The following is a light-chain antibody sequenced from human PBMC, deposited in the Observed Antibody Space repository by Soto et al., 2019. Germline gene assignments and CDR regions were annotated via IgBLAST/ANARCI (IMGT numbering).Light chain of an antibody. CDR2: DAS. CDR1: QSVSHY. Sequence: EIVLTQSPATLSLSPGERATLSCRASQSVSHYLAWYQQRPGQAPRLLIYDASSRAPGIPARFSGSGSGTDFTPTISSLEPEDFAVYYCQQCNNWPPITFGQGTRLEIK. J-gene: IGKJ5*01. V-gene: IGKV3-11*01. CDR3: QQCNNWPPIT.